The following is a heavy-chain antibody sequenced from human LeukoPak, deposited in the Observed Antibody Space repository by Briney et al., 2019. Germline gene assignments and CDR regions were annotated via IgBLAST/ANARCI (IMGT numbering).Heavy chain of an antibody. CDR3: ARGPYYYGPGSYYPSLSWFDP. J-gene: IGHJ5*02. CDR1: GYTFTGYY. Sequence: GASVKVSCKASGYTFTGYYMHWVRQAPGQGLEWMGWINPNSGGTNYAQKFQGRVTMTRDTSISTAYMELSRLRSDDTAVYYCARGPYYYGPGSYYPSLSWFDPWGQGTLVTVSS. CDR2: INPNSGGT. V-gene: IGHV1-2*02. D-gene: IGHD3-10*01.